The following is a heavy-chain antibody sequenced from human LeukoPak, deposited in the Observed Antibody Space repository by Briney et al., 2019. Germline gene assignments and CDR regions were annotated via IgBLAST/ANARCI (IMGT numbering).Heavy chain of an antibody. CDR1: GYTFTGYY. V-gene: IGHV1-2*02. J-gene: IGHJ4*02. CDR2: INPNNGDT. CDR3: ARGMVRGVISFDY. Sequence: EASVKVSCKASGYTFTGYYMYWVRQAPGQGLEWMGWINPNNGDTHYAQEFQGRVTMTRDTSISTAYMELSRLRSEDTAVYYCARGMVRGVISFDYWGQGTLVTVSS. D-gene: IGHD3-10*01.